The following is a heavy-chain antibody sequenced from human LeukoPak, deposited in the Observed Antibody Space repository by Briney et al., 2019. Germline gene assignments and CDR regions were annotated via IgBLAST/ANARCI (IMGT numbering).Heavy chain of an antibody. D-gene: IGHD6-13*01. CDR2: IIPIFGTA. J-gene: IGHJ6*03. CDR1: GYTFTSYA. CDR3: ARLVVKYYYYYMDV. Sequence: ASVKVSCKASGYTFTSYAISWVRQAPGQGLEWMGGIIPIFGTANYAQKFQGRVTITADESTSTAYMELSSLRSEDTAVYYCARLVVKYYYYYMDVWGKGTTVTISS. V-gene: IGHV1-69*13.